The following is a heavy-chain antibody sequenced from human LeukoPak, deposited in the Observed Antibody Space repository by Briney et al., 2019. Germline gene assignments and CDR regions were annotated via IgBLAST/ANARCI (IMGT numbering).Heavy chain of an antibody. J-gene: IGHJ3*02. CDR1: GYTFTSYG. CDR3: ARDMVKYSSGWYYAFDI. D-gene: IGHD6-19*01. V-gene: IGHV1-18*01. Sequence: ASVTVSCKASGYTFTSYGISWVRQAPGQGLEWMGWISAYNGNTNYAQKLQGRVTMTTDTSTSTAYMELRSLRSDDTAVYYCARDMVKYSSGWYYAFDILGQGTMVTVSS. CDR2: ISAYNGNT.